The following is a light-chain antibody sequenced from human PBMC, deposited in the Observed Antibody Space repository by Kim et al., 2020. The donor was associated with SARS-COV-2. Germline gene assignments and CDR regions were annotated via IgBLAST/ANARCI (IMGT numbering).Light chain of an antibody. Sequence: GQRVTVSCSGSSSNIGSNYVYWYQQLPGTAPKLLIYRNNQRPSGVPDRFSGSKSGTSASLAISGLRSEDEADYYCAAWDDSLSGWVFGGGTKLTVL. V-gene: IGLV1-47*01. CDR2: RNN. J-gene: IGLJ3*02. CDR3: AAWDDSLSGWV. CDR1: SSNIGSNY.